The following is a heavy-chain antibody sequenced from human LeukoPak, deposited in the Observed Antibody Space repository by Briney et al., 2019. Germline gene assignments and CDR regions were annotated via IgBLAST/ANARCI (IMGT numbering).Heavy chain of an antibody. CDR1: GYTLTALA. J-gene: IGHJ4*02. CDR3: ATLEPEPGDFGGLAY. V-gene: IGHV1-24*01. Sequence: ASATVSCKVSGYTLTALALHWVRQAPGKGLEWIGGFDSEEYDTIYAQKFQGRVTMTEDTSTDTAYMELSSLSFEDTAVYYCATLEPEPGDFGGLAYWGQGTLVTVSS. CDR2: FDSEEYDT. D-gene: IGHD4-17*01.